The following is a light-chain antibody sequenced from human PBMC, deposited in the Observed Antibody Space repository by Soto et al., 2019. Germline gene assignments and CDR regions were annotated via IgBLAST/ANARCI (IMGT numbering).Light chain of an antibody. V-gene: IGKV3-11*01. Sequence: EIVLTQSPATLSLSPGERATLSCRASQSVGSYLAWYQQKPGQAPRLLIYGASNRAPGIPARFSGSGSGTDFTLTVSSLEPEVFAVYHCLQRSIGFTFGPGTKVDIK. CDR2: GAS. CDR1: QSVGSY. CDR3: LQRSIGFT. J-gene: IGKJ3*01.